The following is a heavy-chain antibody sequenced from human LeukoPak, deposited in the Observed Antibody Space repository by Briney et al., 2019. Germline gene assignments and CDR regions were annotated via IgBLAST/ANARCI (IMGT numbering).Heavy chain of an antibody. CDR1: GFSFSSYA. CDR2: ISGSGGST. Sequence: GGSLRLSCAASGFSFSSYAMSWVRQAPGKGLEWVSAISGSGGSTYYADSVKGRFTISRDNSKNTLYLQMNSLRAEDTAVYYCAKDLIVGVPAALGYWGQGTLVTVSS. D-gene: IGHD2-2*01. CDR3: AKDLIVGVPAALGY. V-gene: IGHV3-23*01. J-gene: IGHJ4*02.